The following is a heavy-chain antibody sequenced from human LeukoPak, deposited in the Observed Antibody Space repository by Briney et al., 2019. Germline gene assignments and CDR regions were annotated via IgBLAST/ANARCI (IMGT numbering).Heavy chain of an antibody. CDR2: ISSSGSTI. V-gene: IGHV3-11*01. Sequence: GGSLRLSCAASGFTFSDYYMGWIRQAPGKGLEWVSYISSSGSTIYYADSVKGRFTISRDNAKNSLYLQMNTLRAEDTAVYYCAKENPGGYGSGRYVNDYWGQGTLVTVSS. J-gene: IGHJ4*02. D-gene: IGHD3-10*01. CDR1: GFTFSDYY. CDR3: AKENPGGYGSGRYVNDY.